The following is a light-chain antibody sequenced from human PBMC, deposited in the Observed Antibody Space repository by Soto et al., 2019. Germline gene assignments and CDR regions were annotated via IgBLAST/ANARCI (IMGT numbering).Light chain of an antibody. V-gene: IGKV1-39*01. Sequence: DIQMTQSPSSLSASVGDRVTITCRASQSITSYLNWYQQKVGKAPKLLIYAASSLQRGVPSRFSGSGSGTDFTLTISSLQPEDFATYYCQQSYSTPRTFGQGTKLEIK. CDR2: AAS. J-gene: IGKJ2*02. CDR3: QQSYSTPRT. CDR1: QSITSY.